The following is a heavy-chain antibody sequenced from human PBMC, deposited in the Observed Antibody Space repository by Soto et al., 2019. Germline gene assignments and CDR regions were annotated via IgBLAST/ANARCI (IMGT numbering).Heavy chain of an antibody. CDR3: ARDWYCSGGSCYTRGIDY. Sequence: ASVKVSCKASGYTFTSYGISWVRQAPGQGLEWMGWISAYNGNTNYAQKLQGRVTMTTDTSTSTAYMELRSLRSDDTAVYYCARDWYCSGGSCYTRGIDYWGQGTLVTSP. J-gene: IGHJ4*02. CDR1: GYTFTSYG. D-gene: IGHD2-15*01. CDR2: ISAYNGNT. V-gene: IGHV1-18*01.